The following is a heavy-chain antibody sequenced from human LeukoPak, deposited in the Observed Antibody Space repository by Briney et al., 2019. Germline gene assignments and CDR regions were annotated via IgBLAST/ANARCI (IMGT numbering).Heavy chain of an antibody. CDR2: IYYSGST. CDR3: ASQPQNYCGGDCYFGDAFDI. J-gene: IGHJ3*02. CDR1: GGSISSYY. Sequence: SETLSLTCTVSGGSISSYYWSWIRQPPGKGLEWIGHIYYSGSTNYNPSLKSRVTISVDTSKNQFSLKLSSVTAADTAVYYCASQPQNYCGGDCYFGDAFDIWGQGTMVTVSS. V-gene: IGHV4-59*08. D-gene: IGHD2-21*02.